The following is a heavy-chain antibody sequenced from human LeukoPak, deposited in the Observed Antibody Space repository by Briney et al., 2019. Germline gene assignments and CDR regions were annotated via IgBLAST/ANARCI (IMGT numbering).Heavy chain of an antibody. CDR2: IKQDGSEK. Sequence: GGSLRLSCAASGFTFSSYWMSWVRQAPGKGLEWVANIKQDGSEKYYVDSEKGRFTISRDNAKNSLYLQMNSLRAEDTAVYYCARDGYSSGWFSTYYFDYWGQGTLVTVSS. CDR3: ARDGYSSGWFSTYYFDY. D-gene: IGHD6-19*01. J-gene: IGHJ4*02. V-gene: IGHV3-7*01. CDR1: GFTFSSYW.